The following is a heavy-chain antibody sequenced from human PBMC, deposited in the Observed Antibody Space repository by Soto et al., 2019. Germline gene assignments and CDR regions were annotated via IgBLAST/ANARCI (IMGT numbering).Heavy chain of an antibody. V-gene: IGHV1-69*06. CDR1: GGTFSSYA. CDR2: IIPIFGTA. D-gene: IGHD6-19*01. CDR3: ARSGRIAVAGRGTNNWFDP. Sequence: QVQLVQSGAEVKKPASSVKLSCKASGGTFSSYAITWVRQAPGQGLEWMGGIIPIFGTANYAQKFQGRVTISADKSTSTGYMGVSSLRTEDTAVYYCARSGRIAVAGRGTNNWFDPWVQGTLVTVSS. J-gene: IGHJ5*02.